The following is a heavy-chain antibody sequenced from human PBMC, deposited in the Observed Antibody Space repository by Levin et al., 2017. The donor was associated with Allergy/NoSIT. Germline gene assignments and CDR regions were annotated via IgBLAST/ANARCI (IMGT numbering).Heavy chain of an antibody. D-gene: IGHD5-18*01. Sequence: GGSLRLSCEASGFIFEDYAMHWVRQVPGKGLEWVAGISWSSHSIGYADSVKGRFTISRDNAKNSLYLQMYSLRFEDTALYYCTKDIFRGDSLRSKFEAYGLDGCGHGAAVTV. CDR1: GFIFEDYA. V-gene: IGHV3-9*01. CDR3: TKDIFRGDSLRSKFEAYGLDG. CDR2: ISWSSHSI. J-gene: IGHJ6*02.